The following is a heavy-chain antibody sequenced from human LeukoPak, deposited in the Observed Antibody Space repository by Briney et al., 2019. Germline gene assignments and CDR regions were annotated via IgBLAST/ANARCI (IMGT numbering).Heavy chain of an antibody. CDR1: GLTFSSYS. V-gene: IGHV3-21*01. D-gene: IGHD4-23*01. CDR3: ARSLYGVNYGDAFDM. J-gene: IGHJ3*02. Sequence: PGGSLRLSCAASGLTFSSYSMNWGRWAPGKGLGWVSSISSSSSYIYYADTVKGRFTISRDNAKNSLYLQMNSLRAEDTAVYYCARSLYGVNYGDAFDMWGQETMVTLS. CDR2: ISSSSSYI.